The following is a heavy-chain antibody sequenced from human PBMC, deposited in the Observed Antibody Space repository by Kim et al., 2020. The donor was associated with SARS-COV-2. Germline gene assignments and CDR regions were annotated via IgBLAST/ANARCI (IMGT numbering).Heavy chain of an antibody. CDR3: ARVSFYYDISGYCSANGNGIDV. V-gene: IGHV1-18*01. CDR1: GYTFTSYG. CDR2: ISAYNGNT. D-gene: IGHD3-22*01. J-gene: IGHJ6*02. Sequence: ASVKVSCKASGYTFTSYGISWVRQAPGQGLEWMGWISAYNGNTNYAQKLQGRVTMTTDTSTSTAYMELRSLRSDDTAVYYCARVSFYYDISGYCSANGNGIDVRGQETTVTVSS.